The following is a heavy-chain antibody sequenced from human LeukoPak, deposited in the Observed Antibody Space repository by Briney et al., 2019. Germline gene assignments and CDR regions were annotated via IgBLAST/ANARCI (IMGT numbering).Heavy chain of an antibody. CDR3: AKRIAAAGPYFDS. J-gene: IGHJ4*02. CDR1: GFTFSSYA. Sequence: GESLRLSCAASGFTFSSYAMSWVRQAPGKGLEWVSAISASGGSTYYADSVKGRFTISRDNSKNTLSLQMDSLRAEDTAVYYCAKRIAAAGPYFDSWGQGTLVTVSS. CDR2: ISASGGST. D-gene: IGHD6-13*01. V-gene: IGHV3-23*01.